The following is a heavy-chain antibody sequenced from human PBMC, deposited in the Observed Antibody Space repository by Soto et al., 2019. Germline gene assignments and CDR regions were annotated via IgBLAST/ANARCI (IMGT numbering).Heavy chain of an antibody. CDR1: GYSFTGYS. D-gene: IGHD2-15*01. CDR2: ISPDNGDT. V-gene: IGHV1-18*04. CDR3: ARVDCSGGSCYFDY. Sequence: ASVKVSCKASGYSFTGYSIHWVRQAPGQGLEWMGWISPDNGDTNYAQRLQGRVTMTTDTSTSTAYMELRSLRSDDTAVYYCARVDCSGGSCYFDYWGQGTLVTVSS. J-gene: IGHJ4*02.